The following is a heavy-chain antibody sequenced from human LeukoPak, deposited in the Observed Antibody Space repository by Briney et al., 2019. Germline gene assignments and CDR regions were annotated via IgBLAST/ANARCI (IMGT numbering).Heavy chain of an antibody. J-gene: IGHJ4*02. V-gene: IGHV1-8*03. CDR1: GYTFTSYD. CDR2: MNPNSGNT. CDR3: ARVPYYDFWSGYYAFDY. D-gene: IGHD3-3*01. Sequence: ASVKVSCKASGYTFTSYDINWVRQATGQGLEWMGWMNPNSGNTGYAQKFRGRVTITRNTSISTAYMELSSLRSEDTAVYYCARVPYYDFWSGYYAFDYWGQGTLVTVSS.